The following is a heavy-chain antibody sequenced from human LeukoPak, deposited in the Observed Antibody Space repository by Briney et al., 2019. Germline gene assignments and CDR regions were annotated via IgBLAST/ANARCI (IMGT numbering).Heavy chain of an antibody. CDR3: AGFSSGSSMPFDY. D-gene: IGHD1-26*01. V-gene: IGHV4-30-4*08. CDR2: IYYSEST. Sequence: SQTLSLTCTLSAGSISSGDYYWSWIRQPPGKGLESIGYIYYSESTYYNPSLKSRVSITVDTSKNQSSLKLSSVTAADTAVYYCAGFSSGSSMPFDYWGQGTLVTVSS. J-gene: IGHJ4*02. CDR1: AGSISSGDYY.